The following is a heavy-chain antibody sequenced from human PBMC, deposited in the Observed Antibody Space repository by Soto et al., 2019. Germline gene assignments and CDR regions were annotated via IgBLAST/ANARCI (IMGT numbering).Heavy chain of an antibody. D-gene: IGHD2-15*01. CDR1: GGTFSSYA. CDR2: IIPIFGTA. V-gene: IGHV1-69*01. Sequence: QVQLVQSGAEVKKPGSSVKVSCKASGGTFSSYAISWVRQAPGQGLEWMGGIIPIFGTANYAQKFQGRVTITADESTSTAYRELSSLRSEDTAVYYCARGGDVVVVAATFWDDAFDIWGQGTMVTVSS. J-gene: IGHJ3*02. CDR3: ARGGDVVVVAATFWDDAFDI.